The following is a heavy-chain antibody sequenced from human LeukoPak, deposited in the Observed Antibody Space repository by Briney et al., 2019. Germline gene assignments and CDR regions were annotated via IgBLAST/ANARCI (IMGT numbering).Heavy chain of an antibody. J-gene: IGHJ5*02. V-gene: IGHV3-74*01. D-gene: IGHD2-21*01. Sequence: GGSLRLSCAASGFTFSSYWMYWFRQAPGEGLVWVSRMNIDGSSISYADSVKGRFTMSRDNAMNTLYLQMNSLRVEDTAVYYCARAGGGDTRMAFDPWGQGTLVTVSS. CDR3: ARAGGGDTRMAFDP. CDR2: MNIDGSSI. CDR1: GFTFSSYW.